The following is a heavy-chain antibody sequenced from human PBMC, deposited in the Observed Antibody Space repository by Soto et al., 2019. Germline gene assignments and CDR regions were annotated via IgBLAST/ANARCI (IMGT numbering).Heavy chain of an antibody. CDR1: GFTFSGSA. Sequence: GGSLRLSCAASGFTFSGSAMHWVRQASGKGLEWVGRIRSKANSYATAYAASVKGRFTISRDDSKNTAYLQMNSLKTEDTAVYYCTRPLVSWGYSEDAFDIWGQGTMVTVS. J-gene: IGHJ3*02. CDR2: IRSKANSYAT. CDR3: TRPLVSWGYSEDAFDI. V-gene: IGHV3-73*01. D-gene: IGHD3-16*01.